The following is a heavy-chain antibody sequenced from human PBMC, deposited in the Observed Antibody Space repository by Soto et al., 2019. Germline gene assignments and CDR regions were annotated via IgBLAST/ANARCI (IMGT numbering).Heavy chain of an antibody. CDR3: ARDASRDGYT. D-gene: IGHD3-22*01. Sequence: QVRLVESGGAVVQPGRSLKLSCATSGFVFSRYSMHWVRQSPGKGLEWVAVISHDANQTFYAESVRGRFTISKDRSMNTLFLQMNTLKPEDSATYHGARDASRDGYTWGQGTRVTVSS. J-gene: IGHJ5*02. CDR2: ISHDANQT. V-gene: IGHV3-30*04. CDR1: GFVFSRYS.